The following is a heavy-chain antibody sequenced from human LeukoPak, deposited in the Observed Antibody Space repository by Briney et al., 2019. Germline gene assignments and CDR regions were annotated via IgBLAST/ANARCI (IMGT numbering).Heavy chain of an antibody. J-gene: IGHJ4*02. Sequence: GGSLRLSCAASGFTFSSYVMSWVRQAPGKGLEWVSAISGSGGSTYYADSVKGRFTISRDNSKNTLYLQMNSLGAEDTAVYYCAKEGVVRGVKALGYWGQGTLVTVST. CDR2: ISGSGGST. CDR3: AKEGVVRGVKALGY. V-gene: IGHV3-23*01. CDR1: GFTFSSYV. D-gene: IGHD3-10*01.